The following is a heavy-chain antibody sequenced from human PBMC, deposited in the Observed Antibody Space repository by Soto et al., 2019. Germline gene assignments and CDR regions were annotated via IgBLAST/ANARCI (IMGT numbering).Heavy chain of an antibody. D-gene: IGHD2-2*01. V-gene: IGHV3-23*01. CDR3: AKEDVVPVAMAGWVVRIHDY. Sequence: EVQLLESGGGLVQPGGSLRLSCAASGFTFSSYAMSWVRQAPGKGLEWVSAISGSGGSTYYADSVKGRFTISRDNSKNTLYLQMNSLRAEDTAVYYCAKEDVVPVAMAGWVVRIHDYWGQGTLVTVSS. CDR2: ISGSGGST. J-gene: IGHJ4*02. CDR1: GFTFSSYA.